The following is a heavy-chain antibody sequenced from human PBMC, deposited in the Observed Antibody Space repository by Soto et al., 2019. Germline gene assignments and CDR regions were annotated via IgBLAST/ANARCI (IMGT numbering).Heavy chain of an antibody. CDR2: FEPEDGEI. D-gene: IGHD3-3*01. V-gene: IGHV1-24*01. CDR1: WKTLSEVS. Sequence: ASVKVSCQIYWKTLSEVSIHSVRQAPEIGLEWMGAFEPEDGEIVYAQIFEGRFTLTEDTSTDTAYMEVRSLRCEDTAVYYSEPHALTSSHPGVGATYFARWGQGTLVTVSS. CDR3: EPHALTSSHPGVGATYFAR. J-gene: IGHJ4*02.